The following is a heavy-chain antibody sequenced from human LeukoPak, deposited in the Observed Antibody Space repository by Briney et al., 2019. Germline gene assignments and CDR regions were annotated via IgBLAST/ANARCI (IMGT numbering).Heavy chain of an antibody. D-gene: IGHD3-10*01. V-gene: IGHV1-2*02. CDR3: ARDLKVRGVIRY. CDR2: INPNSGGT. Sequence: ASVKVSCKASGYTFTGYYMHWVRQAPGQGLEWMGWINPNSGGTNYAQKFQGRATMTRDTSISTAYMELSRLRSDDTAVYYCARDLKVRGVIRYWGQGTLVTVSS. CDR1: GYTFTGYY. J-gene: IGHJ4*02.